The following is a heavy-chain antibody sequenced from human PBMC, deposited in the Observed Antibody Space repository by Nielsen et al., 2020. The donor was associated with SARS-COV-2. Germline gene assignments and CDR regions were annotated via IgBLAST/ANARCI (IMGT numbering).Heavy chain of an antibody. D-gene: IGHD1-1*01. V-gene: IGHV3-9*01. J-gene: IGHJ4*02. CDR1: GFTFDDYA. Sequence: SLKISCAASGFTFDDYAMHWVRQAPGKGLEWVSGISWNSGSIGYADSVKGRFTISRDNAKNSLYLQMNSLRDEDTAVYYCARVSGRDYWGQGTLVTVSS. CDR3: ARVSGRDY. CDR2: ISWNSGSI.